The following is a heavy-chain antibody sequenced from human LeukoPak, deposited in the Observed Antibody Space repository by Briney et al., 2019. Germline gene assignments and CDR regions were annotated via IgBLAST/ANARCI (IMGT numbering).Heavy chain of an antibody. V-gene: IGHV3-48*01. CDR2: ISTGGDTI. Sequence: GGSLRLSCAFSGFTFSNYGMNWVGQPPGKGREWISYISTGGDTIYYADSVRGRFTISSDNAKKSLYLQMNSLRAEDTAVYYCARGPPLFDPWGQGTLVTVSS. CDR1: GFTFSNYG. J-gene: IGHJ5*02. CDR3: ARGPPLFDP.